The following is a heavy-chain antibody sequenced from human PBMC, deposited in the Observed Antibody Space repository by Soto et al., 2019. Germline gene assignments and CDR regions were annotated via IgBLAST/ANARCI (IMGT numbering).Heavy chain of an antibody. CDR1: GFMFRTYA. D-gene: IGHD3-10*01. CDR3: AKDEGRITMVRGVLGYFDY. J-gene: IGHJ4*02. V-gene: IGHV3-23*01. CDR2: ISGSGGGT. Sequence: GGSLRLSCAASGFMFRTYAMGWVRQAPGEGLEWVSSISGSGGGTYYADSVKGRFTVSRDNSQNILYLQMNSLSAADTAVYYCAKDEGRITMVRGVLGYFDYWGQGALVTVSS.